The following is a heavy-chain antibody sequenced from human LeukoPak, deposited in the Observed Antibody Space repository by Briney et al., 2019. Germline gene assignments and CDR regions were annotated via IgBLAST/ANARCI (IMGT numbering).Heavy chain of an antibody. V-gene: IGHV3-30*18. J-gene: IGHJ6*02. D-gene: IGHD6-13*01. Sequence: GGSLRLSCAASGFTFSSYGMHWVRQAPGKGLEWVAVISYDGSNKYYADSVRGRFTISRDNSKNTLYLQMNSLRAEDTAVYYCAKSSGVAAAGYGMDVWGQGATVTVSS. CDR3: AKSSGVAAAGYGMDV. CDR2: ISYDGSNK. CDR1: GFTFSSYG.